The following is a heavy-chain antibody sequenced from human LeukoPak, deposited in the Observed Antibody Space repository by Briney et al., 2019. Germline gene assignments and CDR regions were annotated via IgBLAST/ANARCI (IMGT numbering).Heavy chain of an antibody. Sequence: GESLKISCKGSGYRFTSYWIGWVRRMPGKGLEWMGIIHPGDSDTRYSPSFQGQVTISADKSISTAYLQWSSLEASDTAMYYCARHGIVGLTKATRDYGMDVWGQGTTVTVSS. CDR1: GYRFTSYW. D-gene: IGHD1-26*01. V-gene: IGHV5-51*01. CDR3: ARHGIVGLTKATRDYGMDV. J-gene: IGHJ6*02. CDR2: IHPGDSDT.